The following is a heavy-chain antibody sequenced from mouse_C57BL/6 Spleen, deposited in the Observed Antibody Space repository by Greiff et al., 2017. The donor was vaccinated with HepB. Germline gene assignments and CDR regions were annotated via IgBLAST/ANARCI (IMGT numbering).Heavy chain of an antibody. Sequence: VKLMESGPGLVQPSQSLSITCTVSGFSLTSYGVHWVRQSPGKGLEWLGVIWSGGSTDYNAAFISRLSISKDNSKSQVFFKMNSLQADDTAIYYCARGDYDGYYAMDYWGQGTSVTVSS. J-gene: IGHJ4*01. CDR2: IWSGGST. D-gene: IGHD2-4*01. V-gene: IGHV2-2*01. CDR3: ARGDYDGYYAMDY. CDR1: GFSLTSYG.